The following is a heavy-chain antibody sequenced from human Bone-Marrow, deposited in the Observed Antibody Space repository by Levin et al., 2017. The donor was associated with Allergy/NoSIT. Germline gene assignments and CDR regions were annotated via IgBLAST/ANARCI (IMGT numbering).Heavy chain of an antibody. D-gene: IGHD5-18*01. CDR2: IHRSGGST. CDR3: AKILRPVTYYFMDV. Sequence: QTGGSLRLSCVASGFTLGTHAMTWVRQAPGKGLEWISLIHRSGGSTYYADSVKGRFRISRDESKNTVYLHMNSLRADDTAKYYCAKILRPVTYYFMDVWGKGTTVTISS. V-gene: IGHV3-23*01. J-gene: IGHJ6*03. CDR1: GFTLGTHA.